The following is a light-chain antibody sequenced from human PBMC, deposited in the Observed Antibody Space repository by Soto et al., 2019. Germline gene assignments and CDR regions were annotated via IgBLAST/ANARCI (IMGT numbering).Light chain of an antibody. CDR3: QQYGSSAS. Sequence: TQSPSSLSASVGDRVSITCRASQRVSGGFLAWYQQKPGLAPRLILYDTSFRATGIPDRFSGSGSGTDFTLTISRLDPEDFAVYYCQQYGSSASFGQGTKVDIK. V-gene: IGKV3D-20*01. CDR2: DTS. CDR1: QRVSGGF. J-gene: IGKJ1*01.